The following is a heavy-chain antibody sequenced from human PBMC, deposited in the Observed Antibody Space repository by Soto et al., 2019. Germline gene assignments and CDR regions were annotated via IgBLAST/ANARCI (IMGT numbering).Heavy chain of an antibody. CDR1: SGTFGGHS. V-gene: IGHV4-34*08. CDR2: INHSGRV. D-gene: IGHD3-22*01. CDR3: STRAYDTNGYYRFDP. Sequence: SLEPQCLPNPVYSGTFGGHSGTRIRQNPGKGLEWIGDINHSGRVNYSPSLKSRVTISLDTSKNQFSLTLSAVPAADTAMYYCSTRAYDTNGYYRFDPWGQGTLVTVSS. J-gene: IGHJ5*01.